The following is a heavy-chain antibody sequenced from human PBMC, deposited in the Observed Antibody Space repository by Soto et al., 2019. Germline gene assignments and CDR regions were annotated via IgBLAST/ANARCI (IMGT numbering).Heavy chain of an antibody. D-gene: IGHD3-22*01. J-gene: IGHJ1*01. Sequence: GGSLRLSCAASGFTFSSYGMHWVRQAPGKGLEWVAVIWYDGSNKYYADSVKGRFTISRDNSKNTLYLQMNSLRAEDTAVYYCARDDSSVKNRYFQHWGQGTLVTVSS. CDR2: IWYDGSNK. CDR3: ARDDSSVKNRYFQH. V-gene: IGHV3-33*01. CDR1: GFTFSSYG.